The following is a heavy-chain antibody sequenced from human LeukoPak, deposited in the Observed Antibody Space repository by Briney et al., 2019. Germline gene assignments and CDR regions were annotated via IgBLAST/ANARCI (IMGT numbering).Heavy chain of an antibody. J-gene: IGHJ6*04. D-gene: IGHD1-20*01. Sequence: GGSLRLSCGASGFTFGTYWMHWVRQAPGKGLVWVSRIKPDGSYRDYADSVKGRFTISRDNAKNTLDLQLNSLRAEDAAIYYCARGMPLTIAGPPMDVWGKGTTVTISS. CDR1: GFTFGTYW. CDR3: ARGMPLTIAGPPMDV. CDR2: IKPDGSYR. V-gene: IGHV3-74*01.